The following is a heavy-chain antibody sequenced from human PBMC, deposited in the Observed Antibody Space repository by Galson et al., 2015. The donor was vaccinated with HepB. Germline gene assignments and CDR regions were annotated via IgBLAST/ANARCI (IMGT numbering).Heavy chain of an antibody. Sequence: SLRLSCAASGFTFSSYAMHWVRQAPGKGLEYVSAISSNGGSTYYADSVKGRFTISRDNSKNTLYLQMSSLRAEDTAVYYCVKSKWLSGMVSHYFDYWGQGTLVTVSS. CDR3: VKSKWLSGMVSHYFDY. CDR2: ISSNGGST. V-gene: IGHV3-64D*06. J-gene: IGHJ4*02. CDR1: GFTFSSYA. D-gene: IGHD3-22*01.